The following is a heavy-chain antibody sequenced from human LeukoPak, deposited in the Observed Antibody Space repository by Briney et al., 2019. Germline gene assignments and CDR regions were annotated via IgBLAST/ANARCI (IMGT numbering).Heavy chain of an antibody. CDR3: AREGVDTAMVTWFDY. CDR2: IYTSGST. D-gene: IGHD5-18*01. CDR1: SGSISSGSYY. Sequence: PSETLSLTCTVSSGSISSGSYYWSWIRQPAGKGLEWIGRIYTSGSTNYNPSLKSRVTISVDTSKNQFSLKLSSVTAADTAVYYCAREGVDTAMVTWFDYWGQGTLVTVSS. J-gene: IGHJ5*01. V-gene: IGHV4-61*02.